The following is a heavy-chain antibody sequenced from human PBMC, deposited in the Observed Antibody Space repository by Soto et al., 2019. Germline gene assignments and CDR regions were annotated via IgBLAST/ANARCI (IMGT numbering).Heavy chain of an antibody. D-gene: IGHD2-15*01. J-gene: IGHJ5*02. CDR2: ISADGGDK. Sequence: QVQLVESGGGVVQPGRSPRLSCAAAGFTFSNFGMHWVRQAPGKGLEWVAAISADGGDKYYSHSVKDRFTVSRDNSRNTLLLQMNSLRFEDTAVYYCVKGSDVARQELDRWGQGILVAVSS. V-gene: IGHV3-30*18. CDR1: GFTFSNFG. CDR3: VKGSDVARQELDR.